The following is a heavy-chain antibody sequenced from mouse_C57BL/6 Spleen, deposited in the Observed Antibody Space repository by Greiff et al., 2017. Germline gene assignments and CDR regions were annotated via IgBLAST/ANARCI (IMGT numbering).Heavy chain of an antibody. CDR2: ISSGSSTI. CDR1: GFTFSDYG. V-gene: IGHV5-17*01. CDR3: ARHYGYDEGYAMDY. J-gene: IGHJ4*01. Sequence: EVQVVESGGGLVKPGGSLKLSCAASGFTFSDYGMHWVRQAPEKGLEWVAYISSGSSTIYYAATVKGRFTISRDNAKNTLFLKMTSVRSEDTAMYYCARHYGYDEGYAMDYWGQGTSVTVSS. D-gene: IGHD2-2*01.